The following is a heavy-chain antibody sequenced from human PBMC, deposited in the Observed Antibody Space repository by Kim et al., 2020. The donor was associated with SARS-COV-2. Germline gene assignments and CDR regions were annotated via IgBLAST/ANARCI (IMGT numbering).Heavy chain of an antibody. J-gene: IGHJ6*01. V-gene: IGHV3-30*02. D-gene: IGHD3-10*01. Sequence: KGRFTISRDKPENRLYLQMNSLRPEDTAVYYCAKAVVRGVNYYYYGMDVWGQGTTVAVSS. CDR3: AKAVVRGVNYYYYGMDV.